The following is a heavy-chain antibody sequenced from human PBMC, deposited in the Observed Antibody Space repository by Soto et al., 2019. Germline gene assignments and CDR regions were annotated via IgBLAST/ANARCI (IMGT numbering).Heavy chain of an antibody. J-gene: IGHJ4*02. V-gene: IGHV3-7*05. CDR1: GFTFSPYW. CDR2: IQDDGGDE. Sequence: EVQLVESGGGLVQPGGSLRLSCAASGFTFSPYWMSWVRQAPGKGLEWVAIIQDDGGDEHYLEAVRGRFSISIDNAKKSLYLAMDSVRVADTAVYYCAGGSGWISDSWGQGTLVTVSS. D-gene: IGHD6-19*01. CDR3: AGGSGWISDS.